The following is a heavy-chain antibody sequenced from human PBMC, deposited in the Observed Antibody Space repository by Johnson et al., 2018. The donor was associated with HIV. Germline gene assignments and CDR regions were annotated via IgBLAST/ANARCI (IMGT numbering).Heavy chain of an antibody. V-gene: IGHV3-9*01. CDR3: ARMGGHHGFDI. CDR1: GFTFDDYA. Sequence: VESGGGLVQPGRSLRLSCAASGFTFDDYAMHWVRQVPGKGLEWVSSISWNSGSIGYADSVKGRFTISRDNAKNSLYLQMNSLRTEDTALYYCARMGGHHGFDIWGQGTMVTVSS. J-gene: IGHJ3*02. D-gene: IGHD3-16*01. CDR2: ISWNSGSI.